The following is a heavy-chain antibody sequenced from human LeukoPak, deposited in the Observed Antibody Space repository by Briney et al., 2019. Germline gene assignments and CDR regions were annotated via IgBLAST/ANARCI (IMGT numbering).Heavy chain of an antibody. J-gene: IGHJ4*02. Sequence: ASVKVSCKASGYTFPSYDINWVRQATGQGLEWMGWMNPNSGNTGYAQKFQGRVTMTRNTSISTAYMELSSLRSEDTAVYYCARGREIPTDFDYWGQGTLVTVSS. D-gene: IGHD2-2*02. CDR1: GYTFPSYD. CDR3: ARGREIPTDFDY. CDR2: MNPNSGNT. V-gene: IGHV1-8*01.